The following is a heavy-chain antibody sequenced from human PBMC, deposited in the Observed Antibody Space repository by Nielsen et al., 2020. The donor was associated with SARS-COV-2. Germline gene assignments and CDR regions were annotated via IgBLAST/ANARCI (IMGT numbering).Heavy chain of an antibody. V-gene: IGHV3-48*03. CDR3: ARGGIVVVPHVDY. CDR2: ISGSGGSI. D-gene: IGHD3-22*01. J-gene: IGHJ4*02. Sequence: WIRQPPGKGLEWVSAISGSGGSIYYADSVKGRFTISRDNAKNSLYLQMNSLRAEDTAVYYCARGGIVVVPHVDYWGQGTLVTVSS.